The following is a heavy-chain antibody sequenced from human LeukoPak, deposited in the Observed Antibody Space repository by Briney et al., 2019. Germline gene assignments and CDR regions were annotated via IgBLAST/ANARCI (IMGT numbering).Heavy chain of an antibody. Sequence: GESLKISCKGSGYNFTNYWIGWVRQVPGKGLELMGIIYPGDSDTRYSPSFQGQVTISADKSISTAYLQWSSLKASDTAMYYCARRRDLYSGSYYPFDYWGQGTLVTVSS. J-gene: IGHJ4*02. V-gene: IGHV5-51*01. CDR3: ARRRDLYSGSYYPFDY. CDR1: GYNFTNYW. CDR2: IYPGDSDT. D-gene: IGHD1-26*01.